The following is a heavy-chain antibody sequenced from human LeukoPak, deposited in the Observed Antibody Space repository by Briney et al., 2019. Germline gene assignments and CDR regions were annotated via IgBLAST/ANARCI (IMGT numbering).Heavy chain of an antibody. CDR2: IIPILGIA. V-gene: IGHV1-69*02. J-gene: IGHJ6*03. Sequence: SVKVSCKASGGTFSSYTISWVRQAPGQGLEWMGRIIPILGIANYAQKFQGRVTITTDKSTNTAYMELSSLRSEDTAVYYCASEQKVGATFIYYYYYYMDVWGKGTTVTVSS. D-gene: IGHD1-26*01. CDR3: ASEQKVGATFIYYYYYYMDV. CDR1: GGTFSSYT.